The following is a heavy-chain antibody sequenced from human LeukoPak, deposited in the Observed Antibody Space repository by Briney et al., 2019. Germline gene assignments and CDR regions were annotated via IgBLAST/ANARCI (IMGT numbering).Heavy chain of an antibody. J-gene: IGHJ4*02. D-gene: IGHD3-3*01. Sequence: PGGSLRLSCAASGFTVSSNYMSWVRQAPGKGLEWVSTISGSGGSTYYADSVKGQFTISRDNSKNTLYLQMNSLRAEDTAVYYCAKEEWLLAVYFDYWGQGTLVTVSS. CDR3: AKEEWLLAVYFDY. V-gene: IGHV3-23*01. CDR2: ISGSGGST. CDR1: GFTVSSNY.